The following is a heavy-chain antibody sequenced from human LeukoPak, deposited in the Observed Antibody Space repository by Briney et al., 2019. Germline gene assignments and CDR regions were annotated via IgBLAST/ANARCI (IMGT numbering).Heavy chain of an antibody. V-gene: IGHV1-8*01. CDR2: MNPNSGNT. CDR1: GYTFTSYD. CDR3: ARGLCSSTSCYSTWFDP. Sequence: ASVKVSCKASGYTFTSYDINWVRQATGQGLEWIGWMNPNSGNTGYAQKFQGRVTMTRNTSISTAYMELSSLRSEDTAVYYCARGLCSSTSCYSTWFDPWGQGTLVTVSS. D-gene: IGHD2-2*01. J-gene: IGHJ5*02.